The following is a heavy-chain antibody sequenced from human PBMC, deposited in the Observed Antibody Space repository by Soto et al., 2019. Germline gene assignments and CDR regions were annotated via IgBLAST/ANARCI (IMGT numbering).Heavy chain of an antibody. CDR1: GITFSKAW. J-gene: IGHJ6*02. Sequence: EVQLVESGGGLVKPGGSLRLSCAASGITFSKAWMNWVRQSPGKGLEWVGRIKSKSDGGTTDYAAPVKGRFTISRDDSKNTLCLQMKSLKTEDTAVYYCTTNCYSDYGMDVWGQGTTVTVSS. V-gene: IGHV3-15*01. CDR2: IKSKSDGGTT. D-gene: IGHD2-15*01. CDR3: TTNCYSDYGMDV.